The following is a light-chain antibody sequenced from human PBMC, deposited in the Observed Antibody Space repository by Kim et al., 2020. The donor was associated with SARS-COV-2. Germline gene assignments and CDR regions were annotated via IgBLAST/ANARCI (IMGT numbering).Light chain of an antibody. CDR1: PSVSSSY. CDR3: QQYGSSLRT. V-gene: IGKV3-20*01. Sequence: PPGERATLSCRASPSVSSSYLAWYQQKPGQAPRLLIYGASSRATGIPDRFSGSGSGTDFTLTISRLEPEDFAVYYCQQYGSSLRTFGQGTKVDIK. CDR2: GAS. J-gene: IGKJ1*01.